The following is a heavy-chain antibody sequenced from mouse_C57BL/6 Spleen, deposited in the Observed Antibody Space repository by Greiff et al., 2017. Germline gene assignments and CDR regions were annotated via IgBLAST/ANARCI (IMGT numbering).Heavy chain of an antibody. D-gene: IGHD3-1*01. CDR2: IDPETGGT. CDR3: AREDSGAMDY. V-gene: IGHV1-15*01. CDR1: GYTFTDYE. Sequence: QVQLQQSGAELVRPGASVTLSCKASGYTFTDYEMHWVKQTPVHGLEWIGAIDPETGGTAYNQKFKGKAILTADKSSSTAYMELRSLTSEDSAVYYCAREDSGAMDYWGQGTSVTVSS. J-gene: IGHJ4*01.